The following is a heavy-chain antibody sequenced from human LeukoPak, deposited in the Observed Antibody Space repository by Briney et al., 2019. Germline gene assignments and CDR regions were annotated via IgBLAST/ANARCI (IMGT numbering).Heavy chain of an antibody. D-gene: IGHD5-18*01. CDR2: ISAYNGNT. Sequence: GASVKVSCKASGYTFTSYGISWVRQAPGQGLEWMGWISAYNGNTNYAQKLQGRVTMTTDTSTSTAYMELRSLRSDDTAVYYCARDRQYSYGSNNWFDPWGQGTLVTVSS. CDR1: GYTFTSYG. CDR3: ARDRQYSYGSNNWFDP. V-gene: IGHV1-18*01. J-gene: IGHJ5*02.